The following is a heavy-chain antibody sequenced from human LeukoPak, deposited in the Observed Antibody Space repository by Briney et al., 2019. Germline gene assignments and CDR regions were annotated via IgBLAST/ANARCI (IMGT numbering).Heavy chain of an antibody. CDR2: IYYSGST. CDR1: GGSFSGYY. CDR3: AREGVAATGYYYGMDV. D-gene: IGHD2-15*01. J-gene: IGHJ6*02. Sequence: PSETLSLTCAVYGGSFSGYYWSWIRQPPGKGLEWIGYIYYSGSTNYNPSLKSRVTISVDTSKNQFSLKLSSVTAADTAVYYCAREGVAATGYYYGMDVWGQGTTVTVSS. V-gene: IGHV4-59*01.